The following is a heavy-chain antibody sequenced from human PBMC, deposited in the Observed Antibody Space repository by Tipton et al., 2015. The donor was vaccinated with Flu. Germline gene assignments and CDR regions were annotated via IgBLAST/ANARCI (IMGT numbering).Heavy chain of an antibody. CDR1: GFTFDDYA. D-gene: IGHD6-19*01. CDR3: AKVRYSTGYSSGRGPFDL. CDR2: ISGDGGST. J-gene: IGHJ2*01. Sequence: SLRLSCAASGFTFDDYAMHWVRQAPGKGLEWVSLISGDGGSTYYADSVKGRFTISRDNSKNSLYVQMNSLRTEDSALYYCAKVRYSTGYSSGRGPFDLWGRGTLVTVSS. V-gene: IGHV3-43*02.